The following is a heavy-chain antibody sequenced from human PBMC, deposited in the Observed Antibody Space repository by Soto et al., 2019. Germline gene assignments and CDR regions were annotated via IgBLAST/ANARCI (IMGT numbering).Heavy chain of an antibody. V-gene: IGHV4-4*02. CDR3: ARVSGSYYYGMDV. J-gene: IGHJ6*02. Sequence: QVQLQESGPGLVKPSGTLSLTCAVSGGSISSSNWWSWVRQPPGNGLEWIGEIYHSGSTNYNPSRKGRVTISVDKSKNQFSLKLSSVTAADTAVYYCARVSGSYYYGMDVWGQGTTVTVSS. D-gene: IGHD1-26*01. CDR1: GGSISSSNW. CDR2: IYHSGST.